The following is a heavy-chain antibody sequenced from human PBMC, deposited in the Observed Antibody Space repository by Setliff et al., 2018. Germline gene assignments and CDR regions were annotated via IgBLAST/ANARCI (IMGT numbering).Heavy chain of an antibody. CDR3: ARDVWEAGTGWFDP. J-gene: IGHJ5*02. D-gene: IGHD1-1*01. CDR2: IYTGGST. Sequence: TSETLSLTCIVSGVSVSRHYWSWIRQPPGKTLEWIGYIYTGGSTTYNPSLKSRVTLSLDTSKNHLSLNLTSVTAADTAVYYCARDVWEAGTGWFDPWGLGILVTVSS. CDR1: GVSVSRHY. V-gene: IGHV4-4*08.